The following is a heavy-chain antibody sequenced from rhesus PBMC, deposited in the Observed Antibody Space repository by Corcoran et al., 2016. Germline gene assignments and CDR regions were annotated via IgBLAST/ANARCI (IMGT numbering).Heavy chain of an antibody. D-gene: IGHD3-3*01. J-gene: IGHJ2*01. Sequence: QLQLQESGPGLVKPSETLSLTCAVSGYSISSGYGWSWIRKPPGKGLEWIGYISYSGSTSYNTSLKSLVTMSRDTSKNQCSLKLSSVTAADTAVYYCARDAGRGGLFGLPAWYFDLWGPGTPITISA. CDR2: ISYSGST. CDR3: ARDAGRGGLFGLPAWYFDL. CDR1: GYSISSGYG. V-gene: IGHV4-122*02.